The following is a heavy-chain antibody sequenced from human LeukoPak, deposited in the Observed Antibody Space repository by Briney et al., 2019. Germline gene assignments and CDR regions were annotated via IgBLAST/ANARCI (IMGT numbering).Heavy chain of an antibody. Sequence: PSETLSLTCTVSSGSISSYYWSWIRQSPGKGLEWIGYIYYSGSTNYNPSLKSRVTISVDTSKNQFSLKLSSVTAADTAVYYCARDTEFSLWGQGTLVTVSS. CDR2: IYYSGST. V-gene: IGHV4-59*01. D-gene: IGHD3-10*01. CDR1: SGSISSYY. CDR3: ARDTEFSL. J-gene: IGHJ4*02.